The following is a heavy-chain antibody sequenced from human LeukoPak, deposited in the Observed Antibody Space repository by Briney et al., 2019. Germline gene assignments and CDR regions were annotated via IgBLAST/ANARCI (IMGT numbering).Heavy chain of an antibody. V-gene: IGHV4-31*03. CDR2: IYYSGST. J-gene: IGHJ4*02. D-gene: IGHD3-10*01. Sequence: SQTLSLTCTVSGGSISSGSYYWSWIRQPPGEGLEWIGHIYYSGSTYYNPSLKNRVIISVDTSKKQFSLNLSSVTAADTAVYYCARGIWYYGSGSYLDYWGQGTLVTVSS. CDR1: GGSISSGSYY. CDR3: ARGIWYYGSGSYLDY.